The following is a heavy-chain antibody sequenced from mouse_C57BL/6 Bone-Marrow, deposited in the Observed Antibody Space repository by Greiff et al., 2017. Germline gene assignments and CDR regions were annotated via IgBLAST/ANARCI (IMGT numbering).Heavy chain of an antibody. J-gene: IGHJ4*01. CDR2: IYPGDGDT. Sequence: QVHVKQSGAELVKPGASVKISCKASGYAFSSYWINWVKQRPGKGLEWIGQIYPGDGDTNYNGKFKGKATLTADKSSSTAYMQLSSLTSEDSAVYFCARWTAHVDYWGQGTSVTVSS. CDR1: GYAFSSYW. CDR3: ARWTAHVDY. V-gene: IGHV1-80*01. D-gene: IGHD3-2*02.